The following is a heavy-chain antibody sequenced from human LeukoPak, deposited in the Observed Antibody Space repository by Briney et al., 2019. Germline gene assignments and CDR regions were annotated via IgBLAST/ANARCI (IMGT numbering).Heavy chain of an antibody. Sequence: RPSETLSLTCTVSGGSISSYYWSWIRQPPGKGLEWIGSIYYSGSTYYNPSLKSRVTISVDTSKNQFSLKLSSVTAADTAVYYCARHPGGYSYGWVLPLPNAFDIWGQGTMVTVSS. CDR2: IYYSGST. CDR1: GGSISSYY. CDR3: ARHPGGYSYGWVLPLPNAFDI. D-gene: IGHD5-18*01. J-gene: IGHJ3*02. V-gene: IGHV4-39*01.